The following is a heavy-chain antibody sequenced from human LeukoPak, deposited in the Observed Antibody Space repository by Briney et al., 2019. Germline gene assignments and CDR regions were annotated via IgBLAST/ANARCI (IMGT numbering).Heavy chain of an antibody. D-gene: IGHD6-19*01. CDR2: IYTSGST. CDR3: ARERQYSSGWYDYSARFDY. V-gene: IGHV4-4*07. Sequence: SETLSLTCTVSGGSISSYYWSWIRQPAGKGLEWIGRIYTSGSTNYNPSLKSRVTMSVDTSKNQFSLKLSSVTAADTAVYYCARERQYSSGWYDYSARFDYWGQGTLVTVSS. CDR1: GGSISSYY. J-gene: IGHJ4*02.